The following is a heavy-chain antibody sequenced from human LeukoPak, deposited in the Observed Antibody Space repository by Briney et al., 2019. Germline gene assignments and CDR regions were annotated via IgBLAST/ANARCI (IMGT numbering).Heavy chain of an antibody. CDR1: GFTFSHYG. CDR2: ISYDGSNK. V-gene: IGHV3-30*18. D-gene: IGHD6-13*01. J-gene: IGHJ4*02. Sequence: PGRSLRLSCAASGFTFSHYGVHWVRQAPGKGLEWVAVISYDGSNKYYADSVKGRFTISRDNSKNTLYLQMNSLRAEDTAVYYCAKGLSQPGIAAAGPLNWGQGTLVTVSS. CDR3: AKGLSQPGIAAAGPLN.